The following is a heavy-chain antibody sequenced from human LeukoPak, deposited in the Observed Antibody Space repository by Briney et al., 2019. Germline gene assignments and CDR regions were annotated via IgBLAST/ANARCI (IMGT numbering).Heavy chain of an antibody. CDR1: GFTFSSYG. CDR3: AKDDSSSWYPLHDY. J-gene: IGHJ4*02. D-gene: IGHD6-13*01. Sequence: GGPLRLSCAASGFTFSSYGMHWVRQAPGKGLEWVAVISYDGSNKYYADSVKGRFTISRDNSKNTLYLQMNSLRAEDTAVYYCAKDDSSSWYPLHDYWGQGTLVTVSS. V-gene: IGHV3-30*18. CDR2: ISYDGSNK.